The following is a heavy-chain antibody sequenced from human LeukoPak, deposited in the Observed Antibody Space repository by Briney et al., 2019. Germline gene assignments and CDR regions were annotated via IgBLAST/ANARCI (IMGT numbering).Heavy chain of an antibody. CDR3: AKRGSGIAARFYPRWFDP. Sequence: MPSETLSLTCAVYGGSFSGYYWSWIRQPPGKGLEWIGEINHSGSTNYNPSLKSRVTISVDTSKNQFSLKLSSVTAADTAVYYCAKRGSGIAARFYPRWFDPWGQGTLVTVSS. V-gene: IGHV4-34*01. CDR1: GGSFSGYY. CDR2: INHSGST. J-gene: IGHJ5*02. D-gene: IGHD6-6*01.